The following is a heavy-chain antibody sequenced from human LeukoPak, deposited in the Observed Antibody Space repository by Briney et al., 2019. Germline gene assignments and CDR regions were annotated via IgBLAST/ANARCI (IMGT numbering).Heavy chain of an antibody. J-gene: IGHJ6*02. V-gene: IGHV3-7*03. CDR3: ARGGGLDV. CDR2: INHNGNVN. Sequence: GGSLRLSCAASGFTLSSYWMNWARQAPGKGLEWVASINHNGNVNYYVDSVRGRFTISRDNAKNSLYLQMSNLRAEDTAVYFCARGGGLDVWGQGATVTVSS. CDR1: GFTLSSYW. D-gene: IGHD3-16*01.